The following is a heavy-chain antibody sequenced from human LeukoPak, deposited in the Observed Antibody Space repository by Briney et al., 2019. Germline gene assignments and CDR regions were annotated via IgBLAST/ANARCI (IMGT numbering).Heavy chain of an antibody. CDR3: ARLQLLTLDY. CDR2: IYYSGST. V-gene: IGHV4-59*08. CDR1: GGSISSYH. J-gene: IGHJ4*02. Sequence: SGTLSLTCSVSGGSISSYHWSWIRQPPGKGLEWIGYIYYSGSTNYNPSLKSRVTISVDTSKNQFSLKLRSVTAADAAVYYCARLQLLTLDYWGQGTLVTVSS. D-gene: IGHD1-1*01.